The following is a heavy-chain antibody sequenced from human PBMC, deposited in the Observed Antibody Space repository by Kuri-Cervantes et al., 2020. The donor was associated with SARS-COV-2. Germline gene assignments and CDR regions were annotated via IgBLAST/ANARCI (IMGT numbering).Heavy chain of an antibody. CDR1: GFTFSSYA. J-gene: IGHJ4*02. CDR2: INSDGSST. D-gene: IGHD3-22*01. CDR3: ATQGTIYYYDTL. Sequence: GGSLRLSCAASGFTFSSYAMSWVRQAPGKGLVWVSRINSDGSSTSYADSVKGRFTISRDNAKNTLYLQMNSLRAEDTAVYYCATQGTIYYYDTLWGQGTLVTVSS. V-gene: IGHV3-74*01.